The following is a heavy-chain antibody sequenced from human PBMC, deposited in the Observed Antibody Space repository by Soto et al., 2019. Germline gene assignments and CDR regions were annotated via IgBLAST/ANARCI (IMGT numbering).Heavy chain of an antibody. V-gene: IGHV3-30-3*01. D-gene: IGHD6-19*01. CDR1: GFTFSSYA. CDR3: ARGYSSGWYFDAFDI. J-gene: IGHJ3*02. CDR2: ISYDGSNK. Sequence: QVQLVESGGGVVQPGRSLRLSCAASGFTFSSYAMHWVRQAPGKGLEWVAVISYDGSNKYYADSVKGRFTISRNNSKNTLYLQMNSLIAEDTAVYYCARGYSSGWYFDAFDIWGQGTMVTVSS.